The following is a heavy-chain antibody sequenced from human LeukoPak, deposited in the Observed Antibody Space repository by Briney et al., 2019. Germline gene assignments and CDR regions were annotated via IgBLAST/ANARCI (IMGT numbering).Heavy chain of an antibody. D-gene: IGHD3-3*01. Sequence: SVKVSCKASGGTFSSYAISWVRQAPGQGLEWMGRIIPIFGTANYAQKFQGRVTITTDESTSTAYMELSSLRSEDTAVYYCAAEILTYYDFWSGPPWYYYYYMDVWGKGTTVTVSS. J-gene: IGHJ6*03. CDR1: GGTFSSYA. CDR2: IIPIFGTA. V-gene: IGHV1-69*05. CDR3: AAEILTYYDFWSGPPWYYYYYMDV.